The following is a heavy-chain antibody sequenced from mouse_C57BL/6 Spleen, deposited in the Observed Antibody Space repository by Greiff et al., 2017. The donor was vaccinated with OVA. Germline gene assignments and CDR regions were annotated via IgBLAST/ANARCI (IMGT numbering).Heavy chain of an antibody. Sequence: VQLVESGAELARPGASVKLSCKASGYTFTSYGISWVKQRTGQGLEWIGEIYPRSGNTYYNEKFKGKATLTADKSSSTAYMELRSLTSEDSAVYFCAREGDYYGSIDYWGQGTTLTVSS. D-gene: IGHD1-1*01. CDR3: AREGDYYGSIDY. J-gene: IGHJ2*01. CDR1: GYTFTSYG. CDR2: IYPRSGNT. V-gene: IGHV1-81*01.